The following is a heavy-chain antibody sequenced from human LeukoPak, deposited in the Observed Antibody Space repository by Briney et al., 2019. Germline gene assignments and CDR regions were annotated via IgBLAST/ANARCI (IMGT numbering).Heavy chain of an antibody. Sequence: ASVKVSCKVSGYTFTELSMHWVRQAPGKGLEWMGGFDPEDGETIYAQKFQGRVTMTEDTSTDTAYMELSSLRSEDTAVYYCAPVVGGWYPYFDYWGQGTLVTVSS. D-gene: IGHD6-19*01. CDR2: FDPEDGET. CDR3: APVVGGWYPYFDY. CDR1: GYTFTELS. J-gene: IGHJ4*02. V-gene: IGHV1-24*01.